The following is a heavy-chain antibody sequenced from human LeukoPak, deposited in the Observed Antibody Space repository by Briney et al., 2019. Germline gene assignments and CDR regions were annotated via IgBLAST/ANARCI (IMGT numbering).Heavy chain of an antibody. Sequence: GGSLRLSCAASGFTFSSYAMHWVRQAPGKGLEWVAVISYDGSNKYYADSVKGRFTISRDNTKNTLYLQMNSLRAEDTAVYYCAREAAVAGTYFDYWGQGTLVTVSS. CDR2: ISYDGSNK. V-gene: IGHV3-30*04. J-gene: IGHJ4*02. CDR3: AREAAVAGTYFDY. D-gene: IGHD6-19*01. CDR1: GFTFSSYA.